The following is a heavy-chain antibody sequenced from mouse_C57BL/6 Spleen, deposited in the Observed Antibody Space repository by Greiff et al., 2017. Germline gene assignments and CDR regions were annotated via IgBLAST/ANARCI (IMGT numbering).Heavy chain of an antibody. J-gene: IGHJ3*01. CDR2: IDPETGGT. CDR3: TRREGYGNLAWFAY. V-gene: IGHV1-15*01. CDR1: GYTFTDYE. D-gene: IGHD2-10*02. Sequence: QVQLQQSGAELVRPGASVTLSCKASGYTFTDYEMHWVKQTPVHGLEWIGAIDPETGGTAYNQKFKGKAILTADKSSSTAYMELRSLTSEDSAVYYCTRREGYGNLAWFAYWGQGTLVTVSA.